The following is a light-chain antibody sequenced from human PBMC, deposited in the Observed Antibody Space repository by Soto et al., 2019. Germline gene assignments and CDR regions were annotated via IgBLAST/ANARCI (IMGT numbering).Light chain of an antibody. CDR3: QQYYSNPWT. CDR2: DIS. CDR1: QIVSNV. J-gene: IGKJ1*01. Sequence: DIQMTQSPSTLSASVGDRVTITCRASQIVSNVLAWFQQRPGEGPKLLIYDISSLGSGVPSRFSGSGSATGTEFTLTISSLQPDALATSYCQQYYSNPWTFGQGTKVESK. V-gene: IGKV1-5*01.